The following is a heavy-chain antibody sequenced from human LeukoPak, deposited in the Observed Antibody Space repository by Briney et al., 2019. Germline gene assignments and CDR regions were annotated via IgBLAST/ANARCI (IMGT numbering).Heavy chain of an antibody. J-gene: IGHJ4*02. CDR1: GFTFSSYA. V-gene: IGHV3-23*01. CDR2: ISGSGGST. D-gene: IGHD4-17*01. Sequence: PGGSLRLSCAASGFTFSSYAMSWVRQAPGKGLEWVSAISGSGGSTYYADSVKGQFTISRDNSKNTLYLQMNSLRAEDTAVYYCAKDPSGDYRFDYWGQGTLVTVSS. CDR3: AKDPSGDYRFDY.